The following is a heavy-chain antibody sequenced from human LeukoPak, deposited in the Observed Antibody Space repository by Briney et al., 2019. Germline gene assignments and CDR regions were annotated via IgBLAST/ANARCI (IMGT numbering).Heavy chain of an antibody. V-gene: IGHV5-51*01. J-gene: IGHJ4*02. CDR2: IYPGESDT. Sequence: GESLKISCKGSGYSFTSYWIGWVRQMPGKGLEWMGIIYPGESDTRYSPSFQGQVTISADKSISTAYLQWSSLKASDTAMYYCARHFGYCSSTSCYSLNYFDYWGQGTLVTVSS. D-gene: IGHD2-2*03. CDR3: ARHFGYCSSTSCYSLNYFDY. CDR1: GYSFTSYW.